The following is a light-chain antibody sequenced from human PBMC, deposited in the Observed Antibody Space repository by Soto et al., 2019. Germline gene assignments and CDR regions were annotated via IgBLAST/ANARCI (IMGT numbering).Light chain of an antibody. CDR1: QNINNY. V-gene: IGKV1-39*01. Sequence: DIQMTQSPSSLSASVGDRVTITCQASQNINNYLNWYQQKPGRAPKLLIYATSTLQSGVPSRFSGSGSGTEFTLTITSLHPDDSATYFCQQYSRFAGTFGHGNKVEIK. J-gene: IGKJ1*01. CDR2: ATS. CDR3: QQYSRFAGT.